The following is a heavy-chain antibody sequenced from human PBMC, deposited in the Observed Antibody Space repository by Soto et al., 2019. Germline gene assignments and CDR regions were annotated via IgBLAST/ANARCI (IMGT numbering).Heavy chain of an antibody. D-gene: IGHD2-21*02. CDR3: ARSDLSDYDAFDI. J-gene: IGHJ3*02. Sequence: GASVKVSCKASGGTFSSYTISWVRQAPGQGLEWMGWISAYNGNTNYAQKLQGRVTMTTDTSTSTAYMELRSLRSDDTAVYYCARSDLSDYDAFDIWGQGTMVTVSS. V-gene: IGHV1-18*01. CDR1: GGTFSSYT. CDR2: ISAYNGNT.